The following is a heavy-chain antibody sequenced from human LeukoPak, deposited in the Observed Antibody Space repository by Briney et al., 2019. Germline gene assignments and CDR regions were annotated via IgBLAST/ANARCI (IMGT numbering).Heavy chain of an antibody. D-gene: IGHD6-13*01. CDR3: ARGSKQQLVGGDY. CDR1: GYTFTGYY. Sequence: GASVKVSCKASGYTFTGYYMHWVRQAPGQGLEWMGRVNPNSGGTNYAQKFQGRVTMTRDTSISTAYMELSRLRSGDTAVYYCARGSKQQLVGGDYWGQGTLVTVSS. CDR2: VNPNSGGT. J-gene: IGHJ4*02. V-gene: IGHV1-2*06.